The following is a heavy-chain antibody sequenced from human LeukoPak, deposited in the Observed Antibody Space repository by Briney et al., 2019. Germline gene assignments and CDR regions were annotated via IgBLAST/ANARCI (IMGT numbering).Heavy chain of an antibody. D-gene: IGHD3-16*01. J-gene: IGHJ4*02. V-gene: IGHV4-59*12. CDR3: ARSEILGPFDY. CDR2: IYYSGST. CDR1: GGSISSYY. Sequence: SETLSLTCTVSGGSISSYYWSWIRQPPGKGLEWIGYIYYSGSTNYNPSLKSRVTISVDTSKNQFSLKLSSVTAADTAVYYCARSEILGPFDYWGQGTLVTVSS.